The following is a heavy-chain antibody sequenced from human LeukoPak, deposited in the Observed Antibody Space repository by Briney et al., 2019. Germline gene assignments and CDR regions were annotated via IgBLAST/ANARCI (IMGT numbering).Heavy chain of an antibody. CDR2: ISGSGAST. V-gene: IGHV3-23*01. J-gene: IGHJ4*02. CDR1: GFVFRTYA. Sequence: GGSLRLSCAASGFVFRTYAMSWVRQAPGRGLEWVSAISGSGASTYYADSVKGRLSISRDNSQQSLFLQMNSVRAEDTAVYYCAKDVVAAAEGFFDYWGQGTLVTVSS. D-gene: IGHD6-13*01. CDR3: AKDVVAAAEGFFDY.